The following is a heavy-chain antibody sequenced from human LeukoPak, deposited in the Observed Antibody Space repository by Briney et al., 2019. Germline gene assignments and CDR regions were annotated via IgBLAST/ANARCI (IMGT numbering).Heavy chain of an antibody. J-gene: IGHJ4*02. V-gene: IGHV4-38-2*02. D-gene: IGHD2-2*01. CDR2: IYHSGST. CDR1: GYSISSGYY. CDR3: ARVRGYCSSTICYRYYFDY. Sequence: SETLSLTCTVSGYSISSGYYWGWIRQPPGKGLEWIGTIYHSGSTYYNPSLKSRVTISVDTSKTQFSLKLTSVTAADTAVYYCARVRGYCSSTICYRYYFDYWGQGTLVTVSS.